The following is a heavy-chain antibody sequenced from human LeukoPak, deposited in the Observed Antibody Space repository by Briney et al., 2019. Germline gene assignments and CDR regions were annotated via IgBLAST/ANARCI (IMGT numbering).Heavy chain of an antibody. J-gene: IGHJ4*02. D-gene: IGHD3-3*01. Sequence: SETLSLTCTVSGGSISSSSYYWGWIRQPPGKGLEWIGSIYYSGSTYYNPSLKSRVTISVDTSKNQFSLKLSSVTAADTAVYYCARGHYYDFWSGYYTGPYYFDYWGQGTLVTVSS. V-gene: IGHV4-39*01. CDR2: IYYSGST. CDR3: ARGHYYDFWSGYYTGPYYFDY. CDR1: GGSISSSSYY.